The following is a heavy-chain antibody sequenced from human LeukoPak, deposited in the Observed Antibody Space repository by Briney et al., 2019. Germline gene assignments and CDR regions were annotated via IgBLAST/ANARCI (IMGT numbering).Heavy chain of an antibody. D-gene: IGHD2-8*02. V-gene: IGHV3-11*03. CDR3: ARRGTTYCTVDSCNPNWFDP. Sequence: GGSLRLSCAASGFNFPHYYMTWIRQAPGKGPEWLSYISGGSSDTSYADSVKGRFTISRDNAKNSLYLEMNNLRADDTAVYYCARRGTTYCTVDSCNPNWFDPWGRGTLVTVSS. J-gene: IGHJ5*02. CDR2: ISGGSSDT. CDR1: GFNFPHYY.